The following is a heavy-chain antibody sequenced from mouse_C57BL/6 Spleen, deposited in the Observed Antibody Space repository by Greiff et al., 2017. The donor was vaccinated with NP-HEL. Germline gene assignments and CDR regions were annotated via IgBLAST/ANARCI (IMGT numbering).Heavy chain of an antibody. CDR2: IYPRDGST. Sequence: QVQLKESGPELVKPGASVKLSCKASGYTFTSYDINWVKQRPGQGLEWIGWIYPRDGSTKYNEKFKGKATLTVDTSSSTAYMELHSLTSEDSAVYFCARPGPYWYFDVWGTGTTVTVSS. D-gene: IGHD3-3*01. CDR1: GYTFTSYD. V-gene: IGHV1-85*01. J-gene: IGHJ1*03. CDR3: ARPGPYWYFDV.